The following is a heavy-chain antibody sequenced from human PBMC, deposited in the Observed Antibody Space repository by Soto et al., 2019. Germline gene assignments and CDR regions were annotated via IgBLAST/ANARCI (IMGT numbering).Heavy chain of an antibody. CDR2: ISVYSGYA. CDR1: GYSFYNYG. Sequence: QVQLVQSGPELKKPGASVKVSCKTSGYSFYNYGISWVRQSPGQGLEWMGWISVYSGYAHYAQKFQGRVIMTADTFTSTSYMELRGLRSDDTAMYYCSKNGTTWFAAWGQGTLFTVSS. J-gene: IGHJ5*02. D-gene: IGHD1-1*01. CDR3: SKNGTTWFAA. V-gene: IGHV1-18*01.